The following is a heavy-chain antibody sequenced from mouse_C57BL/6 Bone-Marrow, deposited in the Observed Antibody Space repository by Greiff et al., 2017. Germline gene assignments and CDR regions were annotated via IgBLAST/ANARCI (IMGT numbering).Heavy chain of an antibody. Sequence: QVHLKQSGAELVRPGASVTLSCKASGYTFTDYEMHWVKQTPVHGLEWIGAIDPETGGTAYNQKFKGKAILTADNASSTAYMELRSLTSEDSAVYYCTRDGYYDYFDYWGQGTTLTVSS. D-gene: IGHD2-3*01. J-gene: IGHJ2*01. CDR3: TRDGYYDYFDY. CDR1: GYTFTDYE. V-gene: IGHV1-15*01. CDR2: IDPETGGT.